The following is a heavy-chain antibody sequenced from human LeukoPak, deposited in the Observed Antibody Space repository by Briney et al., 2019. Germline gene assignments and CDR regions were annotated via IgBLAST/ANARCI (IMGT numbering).Heavy chain of an antibody. V-gene: IGHV3-15*01. CDR2: IKGKTDCGTT. CDR3: TTSGTTAGFLGNHYGTAV. CDR1: GFTFTNAW. Sequence: GGSLRLSCAASGFTFTNAWMSWVRQAPGKGLEWVGRIKGKTDCGTTDYAAPVKGRFTISRDDSKNPLYLQMNSLKPEDPGVYYCTTSGTTAGFLGNHYGTAVWGKRTTVTLSS. D-gene: IGHD3-10*01. J-gene: IGHJ6*04.